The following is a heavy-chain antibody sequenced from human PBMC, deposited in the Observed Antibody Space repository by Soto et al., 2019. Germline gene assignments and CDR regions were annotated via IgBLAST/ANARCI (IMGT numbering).Heavy chain of an antibody. J-gene: IGHJ5*02. CDR1: GGSVSNSNYY. Sequence: PSETLSLTCTVSGGSVSNSNYYWGWIRQSPGKGLEWIGSVYYRGRSYSKSSVKSRVTISVDTSKNQFSLNLNSVTASDTAVYFCARSDDSTSYPLDLWGPGTLVTVSS. D-gene: IGHD4-4*01. CDR2: VYYRGRS. CDR3: ARSDDSTSYPLDL. V-gene: IGHV4-39*01.